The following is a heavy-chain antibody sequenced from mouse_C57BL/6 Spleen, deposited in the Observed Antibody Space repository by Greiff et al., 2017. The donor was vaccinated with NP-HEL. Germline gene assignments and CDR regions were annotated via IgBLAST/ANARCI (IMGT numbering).Heavy chain of an antibody. V-gene: IGHV5-17*01. Sequence: EVMLVESGGGLVKPGGSLKLSCAASGFTFSDYGMHWVRQAPEKGLEWVAYISSGSSTIYYADTVKGRFTISRDNAKNTLFMQMTSLRSEDTAMYYWARDYYGSSFLYYYARDYWGQGTSVTVSS. CDR1: GFTFSDYG. CDR2: ISSGSSTI. CDR3: ARDYYGSSFLYYYARDY. J-gene: IGHJ4*01. D-gene: IGHD1-1*01.